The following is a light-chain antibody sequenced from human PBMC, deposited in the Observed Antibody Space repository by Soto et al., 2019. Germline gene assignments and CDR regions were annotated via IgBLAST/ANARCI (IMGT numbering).Light chain of an antibody. CDR3: QQYNSYPWT. J-gene: IGKJ1*01. CDR1: QSVSSSY. V-gene: IGKV3-20*01. Sequence: EIVLTQSPGTLSFSTGERATLSFRASQSVSSSYLAWYPQKPGQAPRLLIYGASSRATGIPDRFSGSGSGTEFTLTISSLQPDDFAAYYCQQYNSYPWTFGQGTKVDIK. CDR2: GAS.